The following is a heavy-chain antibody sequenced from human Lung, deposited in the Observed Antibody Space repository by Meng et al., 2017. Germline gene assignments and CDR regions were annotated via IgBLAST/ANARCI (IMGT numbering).Heavy chain of an antibody. CDR3: ARFDISSSGRGDY. V-gene: IGHV4-4*02. Sequence: QVPLQGAGPGPVKPSGTLSLHCAVSGGSITSSTWWSWVRQTPGKGLEWFGEIFHSGSTNYNPPLESRVTISVDKSKNQFSLKVYSVTAADTATYYCARFDISSSGRGDYWGQGILVTVSS. J-gene: IGHJ4*02. CDR2: IFHSGST. CDR1: GGSITSSTW. D-gene: IGHD1-26*01.